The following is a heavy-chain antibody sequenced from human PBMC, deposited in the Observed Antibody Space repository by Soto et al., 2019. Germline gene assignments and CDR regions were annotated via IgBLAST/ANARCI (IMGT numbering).Heavy chain of an antibody. CDR3: ARRDYYYYYMDV. CDR2: IYYSGST. V-gene: IGHV4-39*01. Sequence: PSETLSLTCTVSGGSISSSSYYWGWIRQPPGKGLEWIGSIYYSGSTYYNPSLKSRVTISVDTSKHQFSLKLSPVTAADTAVYYCARRDYYYYYMDVWGKGTTVTVSS. CDR1: GGSISSSSYY. J-gene: IGHJ6*03.